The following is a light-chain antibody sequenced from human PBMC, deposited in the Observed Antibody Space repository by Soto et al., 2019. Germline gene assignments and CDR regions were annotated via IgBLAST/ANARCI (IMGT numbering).Light chain of an antibody. V-gene: IGKV1-27*01. CDR3: QTYSSAHNT. Sequence: DIQMTQSPSSLSASVGGRVTITCRAHQDISTSLASYQQKPGKVPELLIYTASTLRTGVQSRFSGSGSGTEFPLTINNQQPEYVATYYCQTYSSAHNTFGRGNRREIK. CDR1: QDISTS. CDR2: TAS. J-gene: IGKJ2*01.